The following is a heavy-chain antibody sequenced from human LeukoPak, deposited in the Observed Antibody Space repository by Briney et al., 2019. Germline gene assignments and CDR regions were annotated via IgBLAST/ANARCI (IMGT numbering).Heavy chain of an antibody. CDR1: GFTFDDYA. D-gene: IGHD3-22*01. Sequence: GGSLRLSCATSGFTFDDYAIHWVRQAPGKGLEWVSLISGDGGTTYYADSVKGRFTISRDNSKESLYLQMNSLRTEDTALYYCAKDLFPTYYDDSSGYYPDYWGQGTLVTVSS. J-gene: IGHJ4*02. CDR2: ISGDGGTT. V-gene: IGHV3-43*02. CDR3: AKDLFPTYYDDSSGYYPDY.